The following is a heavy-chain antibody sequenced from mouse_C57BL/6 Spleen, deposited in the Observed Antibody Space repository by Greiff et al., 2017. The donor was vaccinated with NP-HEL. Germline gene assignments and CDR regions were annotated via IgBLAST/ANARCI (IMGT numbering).Heavy chain of an antibody. D-gene: IGHD4-1*02. CDR3: ARDTNWDIDY. CDR2: ISDGGSYT. J-gene: IGHJ2*01. CDR1: GFTFSSYA. V-gene: IGHV5-4*01. Sequence: EVQLVESGGGLVKPGGSLKLSCAASGFTFSSYAMSWVRQTPETSLAWVATISDGGSYTYYPDNVKGRFNISRDNAKNNLYLQISHLKSEDTALYYCARDTNWDIDYWGQGTTLTVSS.